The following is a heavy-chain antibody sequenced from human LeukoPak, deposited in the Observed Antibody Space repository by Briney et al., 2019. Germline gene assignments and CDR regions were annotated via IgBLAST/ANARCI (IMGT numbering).Heavy chain of an antibody. Sequence: PSETLSLTCAVYGGSFSGYYWSWIRQPPGKGLGWIGEINHSGSTNYNPSLKSRVTISVDTSKNQFSLKLSSVTAADTAVYYCARGFPYGSGGGWYYYYYMDVWGKGTTVTVSS. CDR1: GGSFSGYY. J-gene: IGHJ6*03. V-gene: IGHV4-34*01. CDR3: ARGFPYGSGGGWYYYYYMDV. D-gene: IGHD3-10*01. CDR2: INHSGST.